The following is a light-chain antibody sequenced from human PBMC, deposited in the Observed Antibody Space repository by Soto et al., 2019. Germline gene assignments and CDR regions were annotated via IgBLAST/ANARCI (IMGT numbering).Light chain of an antibody. Sequence: DIQMTQSPSSLSASVGDRVTNTCRASQSISTYLNWYQQKPGNAPKVLIFAASSLLSGVPSRFSGSGSGTDFTLTITSLQPEDFATYYCQQSHSFPRTFGQGTKV. J-gene: IGKJ1*01. CDR1: QSISTY. CDR2: AAS. CDR3: QQSHSFPRT. V-gene: IGKV1-39*01.